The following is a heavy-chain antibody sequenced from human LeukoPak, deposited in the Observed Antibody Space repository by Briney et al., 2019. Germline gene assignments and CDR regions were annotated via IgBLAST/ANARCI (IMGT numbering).Heavy chain of an antibody. CDR1: GGSFSGYY. CDR3: ARGRYCSSTSCYFRWFDP. D-gene: IGHD2-2*01. CDR2: INHSGST. Sequence: PSETLSLTCAVYGGSFSGYYWSWIRQPPGKGLEWIGEINHSGSTNYNPSLKSRVTISVDTSKNQFSLKLSSVTAADTAVYYCARGRYCSSTSCYFRWFDPWGQGTLVTVSS. V-gene: IGHV4-34*01. J-gene: IGHJ5*02.